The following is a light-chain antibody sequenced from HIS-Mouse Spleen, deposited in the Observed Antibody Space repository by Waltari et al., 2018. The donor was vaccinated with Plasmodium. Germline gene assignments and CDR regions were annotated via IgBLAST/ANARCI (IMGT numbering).Light chain of an antibody. CDR3: CSYAGSYTWV. Sequence: QSALTQPRSVSGSPGQSVTISCTGTSSDVGGYNYVSWYQQHPGKAPKPMIYDVSKRPAGVPDPLSGSKSGNTASLTISGLQAEDEADYYCCSYAGSYTWVFGGGTKLTVL. CDR1: SSDVGGYNY. CDR2: DVS. J-gene: IGLJ3*02. V-gene: IGLV2-11*01.